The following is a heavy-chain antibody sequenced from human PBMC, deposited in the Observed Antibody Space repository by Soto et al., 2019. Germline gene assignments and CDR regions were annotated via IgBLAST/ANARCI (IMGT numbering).Heavy chain of an antibody. CDR1: GGSISPFY. J-gene: IGHJ4*02. V-gene: IGHV4-59*01. D-gene: IGHD3-3*01. Sequence: QVQLQESGPGLVKPSETLSLTCTVSGGSISPFYWSWIRQSPGTGLEWIGSIYYTGSTKYNPSLWSRVTISLETSKKQFSLRLNSMSVADTAVYYCARGPSDFYHWGRGTLVTVSS. CDR3: ARGPSDFYH. CDR2: IYYTGST.